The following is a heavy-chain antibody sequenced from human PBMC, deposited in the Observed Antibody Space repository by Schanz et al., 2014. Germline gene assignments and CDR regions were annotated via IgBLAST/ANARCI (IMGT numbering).Heavy chain of an antibody. J-gene: IGHJ4*02. V-gene: IGHV3-74*01. Sequence: EVRLVESGGGLVQPGGSLRLSCAASGLTLSDYWMHWVRQAPGKGPEWISHIRADGRMTNYAASVEGRFTISRDVAKNTLYLQMFSLRAEDMGVYYCAGGKTTGLAYWGQGTQVAVSS. CDR3: AGGKTTGLAY. D-gene: IGHD4-4*01. CDR2: IRADGRMT. CDR1: GLTLSDYW.